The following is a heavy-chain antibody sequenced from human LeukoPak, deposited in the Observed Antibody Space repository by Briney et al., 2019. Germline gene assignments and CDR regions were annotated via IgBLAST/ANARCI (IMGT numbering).Heavy chain of an antibody. V-gene: IGHV4-59*01. D-gene: IGHD4-17*01. CDR1: GGSFSSYY. Sequence: IPSETLSLTCTVSGGSFSSYYWTWIRQPPGKGLEWIGYIDHSGSTNYNPSLKSRVSISSDTSKNQFSLELSSVTAADTAVYYCARLKATVSIHAYFDSWGQGTLVTVSS. J-gene: IGHJ4*02. CDR3: ARLKATVSIHAYFDS. CDR2: IDHSGST.